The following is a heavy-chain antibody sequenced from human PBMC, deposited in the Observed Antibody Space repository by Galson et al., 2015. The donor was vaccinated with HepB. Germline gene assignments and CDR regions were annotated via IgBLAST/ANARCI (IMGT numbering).Heavy chain of an antibody. Sequence: SLRLSCAASGFTFSAYSMNWVRQAPGKGLEWVSYISSASSNTVHYAESVKRRFTISRDNAKNSLHLQMNSLRDEDTVVYYCARRAMTAYDYWGQGTPVTVSS. CDR1: GFTFSAYS. CDR3: ARRAMTAYDY. D-gene: IGHD2-21*02. V-gene: IGHV3-48*02. J-gene: IGHJ4*02. CDR2: ISSASSNTV.